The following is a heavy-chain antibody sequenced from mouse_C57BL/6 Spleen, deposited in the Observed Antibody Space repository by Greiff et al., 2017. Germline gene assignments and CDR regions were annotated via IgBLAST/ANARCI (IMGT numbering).Heavy chain of an antibody. Sequence: VQLQQPGAELVKPGASVKLSCKASGYTFTSYWMQWVKQRPGQGLEWIGEIDPSDSYTNYNQKFKGKATLTVDTSSSTAYMQLSSLTSEDSAVYYCARSGFITTVVAGFDYWGQGTTLTVSS. CDR3: ARSGFITTVVAGFDY. V-gene: IGHV1-50*01. CDR1: GYTFTSYW. J-gene: IGHJ2*01. D-gene: IGHD1-1*01. CDR2: IDPSDSYT.